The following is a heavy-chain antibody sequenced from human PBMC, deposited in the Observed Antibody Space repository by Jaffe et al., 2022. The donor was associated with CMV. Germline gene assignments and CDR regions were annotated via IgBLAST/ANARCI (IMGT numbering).Heavy chain of an antibody. CDR3: ATSIRYSSGGTNWFDP. CDR1: GYTLTELS. Sequence: QVQLVQSGAEVKKPGASVKVSCKVSGYTLTELSMHWVRQAPGKGLEWMGGFDPEDGETIYAQKFQGRVTMTEDTSTDTAYMELSSLRSEDTAVYYCATSIRYSSGGTNWFDPWGQGTLVTVSS. V-gene: IGHV1-24*01. CDR2: FDPEDGET. D-gene: IGHD6-19*01. J-gene: IGHJ5*02.